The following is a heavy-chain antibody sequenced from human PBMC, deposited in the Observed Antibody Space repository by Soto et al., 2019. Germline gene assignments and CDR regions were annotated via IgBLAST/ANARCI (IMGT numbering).Heavy chain of an antibody. CDR2: INPNSGGT. CDR3: AREAVSITGTYDY. D-gene: IGHD1-7*01. Sequence: EASVKVSCKAAGYTFTGYYMHWVRQAPGQGLEWMGWINPNSGGTNYAQKFQGWVTMTRDTSISTAYMELSRLRSDDTAVYYCAREAVSITGTYDYWGQGTLVTVSS. V-gene: IGHV1-2*04. J-gene: IGHJ4*02. CDR1: GYTFTGYY.